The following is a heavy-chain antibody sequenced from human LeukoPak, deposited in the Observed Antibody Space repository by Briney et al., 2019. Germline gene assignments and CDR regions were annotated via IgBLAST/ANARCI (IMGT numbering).Heavy chain of an antibody. Sequence: SETLSLTCTVSGGSVNSYYLSWVRQPAGKTLEWIGRIYDGGSTNYNPSLKSRVTMSVDTSKNQISLKLKSVTAADTAVYYCARDSGTSGEVKFDPWGQGALVTVSS. V-gene: IGHV4-4*07. J-gene: IGHJ5*02. CDR2: IYDGGST. D-gene: IGHD3-10*01. CDR1: GGSVNSYY. CDR3: ARDSGTSGEVKFDP.